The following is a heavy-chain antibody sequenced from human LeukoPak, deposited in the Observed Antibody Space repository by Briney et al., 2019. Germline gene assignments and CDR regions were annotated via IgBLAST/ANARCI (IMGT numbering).Heavy chain of an antibody. V-gene: IGHV3-53*01. CDR2: IDSSDNT. Sequence: GGSLRLSCAASGLIVSANYMNWVRQAPGKGLEWVSVIDSSDNTYYADSVKGRFTISRDNSKNTVYLQMSSLRAEDTAVYYCAKVSGITGTSFDYWGQGTLVTVSS. CDR1: GLIVSANY. D-gene: IGHD1-20*01. CDR3: AKVSGITGTSFDY. J-gene: IGHJ4*02.